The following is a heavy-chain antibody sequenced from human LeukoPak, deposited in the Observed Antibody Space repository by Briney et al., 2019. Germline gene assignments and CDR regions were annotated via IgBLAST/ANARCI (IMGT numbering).Heavy chain of an antibody. V-gene: IGHV1-18*01. J-gene: IGHJ4*02. D-gene: IGHD6-13*01. CDR3: ARGATKVYSSPAPFDY. CDR1: GYTFTSYG. CDR2: ISAYNGNT. Sequence: ASVKVSCKASGYTFTSYGISWVRQAPGQGLEWMGWISAYNGNTNYAQKLQGRVTMTTDTSTSTAYMELRSLRSDDTAVYYCARGATKVYSSPAPFDYWGQGTLVTVSS.